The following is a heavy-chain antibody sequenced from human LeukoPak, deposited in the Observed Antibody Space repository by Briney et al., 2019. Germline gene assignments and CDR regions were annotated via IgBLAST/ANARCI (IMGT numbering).Heavy chain of an antibody. CDR3: ARHLPKWGWDY. CDR2: IYYSGST. D-gene: IGHD1-26*01. V-gene: IGHV4-59*08. CDR1: GGSISSYY. Sequence: PSETLSLTSTVSGGSISSYYWICIRQPPGKGLEWIGYIYYSGSTKYNPSLKSRVTISVDTSKNQFSLKLSSVTAADTAVYYCARHLPKWGWDYWGQGTLVTVSS. J-gene: IGHJ4*02.